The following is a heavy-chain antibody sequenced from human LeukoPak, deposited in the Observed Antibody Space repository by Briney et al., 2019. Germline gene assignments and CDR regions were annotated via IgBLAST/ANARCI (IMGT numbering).Heavy chain of an antibody. CDR3: ARVWSGVGNPYYFDY. CDR1: GGTFSSYA. V-gene: IGHV1-69*13. D-gene: IGHD3-3*01. J-gene: IGHJ4*02. Sequence: ASVKVSCKASGGTFSSYAISWVRQAPGQGLEWMGGIIPIFGTANYAQKFQGRVTITADESTSTAYMELSSLRSEDTAVYYCARVWSGVGNPYYFDYWGQGTLVTVSS. CDR2: IIPIFGTA.